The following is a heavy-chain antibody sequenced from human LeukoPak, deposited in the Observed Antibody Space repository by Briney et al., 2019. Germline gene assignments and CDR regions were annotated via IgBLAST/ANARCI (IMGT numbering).Heavy chain of an antibody. Sequence: GGSLRLSCAASGFTFDAYAMHWVRQAPGKGLEWVSFINGGGGSTYYGDSVKGRFTISRDNSKNSLFLQMNSLTTEDTALYYCGRDLSGVVGASIDWGQGTLVTVSS. J-gene: IGHJ4*02. V-gene: IGHV3-43*02. CDR1: GFTFDAYA. CDR3: GRDLSGVVGASID. D-gene: IGHD1-26*01. CDR2: INGGGGST.